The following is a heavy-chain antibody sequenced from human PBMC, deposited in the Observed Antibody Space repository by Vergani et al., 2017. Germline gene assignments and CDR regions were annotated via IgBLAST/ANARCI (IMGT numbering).Heavy chain of an antibody. Sequence: EVQLVESGGVVVQPGGSLRLSCAASGFTFDDYAMHWVRQAPGKGLEWVSLISWDGGSTYYADSVKGRFTISRDNSKNTLYLQMKSLRPEDTAVYYCAKEGGGYCSGGTCYPEYWGQGTLVTVSS. CDR2: ISWDGGST. J-gene: IGHJ4*02. CDR1: GFTFDDYA. CDR3: AKEGGGYCSGGTCYPEY. V-gene: IGHV3-43D*03. D-gene: IGHD2-15*01.